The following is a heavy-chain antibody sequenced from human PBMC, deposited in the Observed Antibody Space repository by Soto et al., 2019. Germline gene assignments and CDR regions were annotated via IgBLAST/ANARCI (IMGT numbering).Heavy chain of an antibody. CDR3: SRRHGTTTSVNWFEP. V-gene: IGHV1-18*01. J-gene: IGHJ5*02. CDR1: GYTFFTSD. CDR2: SSTYSGAT. Sequence: QVHLVQAGVEVKTPGASVKVSCQASGYTFFTSDISWVRQAPGQGLEWMGWSSTYSGATKYAQKFQGSVTRTTDTDTTTAYLELRSLRSDDTAVYYWSRRHGTTTSVNWFEPWGQGTLVTVSA. D-gene: IGHD1-1*01.